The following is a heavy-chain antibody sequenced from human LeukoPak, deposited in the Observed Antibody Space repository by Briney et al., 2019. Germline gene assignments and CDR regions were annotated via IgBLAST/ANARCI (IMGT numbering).Heavy chain of an antibody. J-gene: IGHJ4*02. CDR3: ARMYYGSGSYSFDY. D-gene: IGHD3-10*01. CDR1: GYTFTGYY. Sequence: GASVKVSCKASGYTFTGYYMHWVRQAPGQGLEWMGWINPNSGGTNYAQKFQGRVTMTRDTSISTAYMELSRLRSDDTAVYYCARMYYGSGSYSFDYWGQGTLVTVSS. CDR2: INPNSGGT. V-gene: IGHV1-2*02.